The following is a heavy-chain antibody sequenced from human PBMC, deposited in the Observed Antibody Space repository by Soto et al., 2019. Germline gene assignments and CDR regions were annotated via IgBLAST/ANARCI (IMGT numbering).Heavy chain of an antibody. V-gene: IGHV4-59*01. D-gene: IGHD6-13*01. Sequence: QVQLQESGPGLMKPSETLSLTCTVSGGSISSYYWSWIRQPPGKGLEWIGYIYYSGSTNYNPSLKSRVTISVDTSKNQFSLKLSSVTAADTAVYYCAREGVSSSWYNYYGMDVWGQGTTVTVSS. CDR3: AREGVSSSWYNYYGMDV. CDR2: IYYSGST. CDR1: GGSISSYY. J-gene: IGHJ6*02.